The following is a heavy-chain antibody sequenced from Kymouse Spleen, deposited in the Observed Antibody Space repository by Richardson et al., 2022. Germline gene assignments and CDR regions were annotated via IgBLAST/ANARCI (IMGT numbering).Heavy chain of an antibody. CDR3: AKEGITGTPKGYGMDV. Sequence: QVQLVESGGGVVQPGRSLRLSCAASGFTFSSYGMHWVRQAPGKGLEWVAVISYDGSNKYYADSVKGRFTISRDNSKNTLYLQMNSLRAEDTAVYYCAKEGITGTPKGYGMDVWGQGTTVTVSS. V-gene: IGHV3-30*18. CDR1: GFTFSSYG. J-gene: IGHJ6*02. CDR2: ISYDGSNK. D-gene: IGHD1-20*01,IGHD1-7*01.